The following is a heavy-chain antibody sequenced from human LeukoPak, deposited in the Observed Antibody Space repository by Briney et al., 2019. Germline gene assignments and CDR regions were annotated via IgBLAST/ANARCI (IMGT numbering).Heavy chain of an antibody. CDR3: ARGGEGRYYDSSGYSNWFDP. V-gene: IGHV1-8*01. Sequence: ASVKVSCKASGYTFTSYDINWVRQATGQGLEWMGWMNPNSGNTGYAQKFQGRVTMTRSTSISTAYMELSSLRSEDTAVYYCARGGEGRYYDSSGYSNWFDPWGQGTLVTVSS. CDR2: MNPNSGNT. J-gene: IGHJ5*02. CDR1: GYTFTSYD. D-gene: IGHD3-22*01.